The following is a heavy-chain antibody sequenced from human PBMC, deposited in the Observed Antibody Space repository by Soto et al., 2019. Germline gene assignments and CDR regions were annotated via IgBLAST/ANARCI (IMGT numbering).Heavy chain of an antibody. J-gene: IGHJ3*02. CDR3: ARNGATVVNAFDI. CDR2: IDWDDDQ. V-gene: IGHV2-70*04. D-gene: IGHD4-17*01. CDR1: GFSLSTSGMR. Sequence: GSGPTLVHPTQTLTLTCTFPGFSLSTSGMRVSWLRQPPGKALEWLARIDWDDDQFYSTSLKTRLTISKDTPKNQVLLIMTNMDPVDTATYYCARNGATVVNAFDIWGQGTMVTVSS.